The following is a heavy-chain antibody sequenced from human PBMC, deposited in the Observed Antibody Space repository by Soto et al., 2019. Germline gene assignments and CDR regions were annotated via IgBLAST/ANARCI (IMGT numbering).Heavy chain of an antibody. CDR2: ISYDGSNK. J-gene: IGHJ4*02. Sequence: GGSLRLSCAASGFTFSSYGMHWVRQAPGKGLEWVAVISYDGSNKYYADSVKGRFTISRDNSKNTLYLQMNSLRAEDTAVYYCARDSPPPREWGQGTLVTVSS. V-gene: IGHV3-30*03. CDR3: ARDSPPPRE. CDR1: GFTFSSYG.